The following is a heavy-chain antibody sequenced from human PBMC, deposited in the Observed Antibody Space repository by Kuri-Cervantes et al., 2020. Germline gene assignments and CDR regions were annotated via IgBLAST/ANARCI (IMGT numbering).Heavy chain of an antibody. Sequence: GESLKISCAASGFTFSSCALSWVRQAPGKGLEWVANIKQDGSEKYYVDSVKGRFTISRDNAKNSLYLQMNSLRAEDTAVYYCVRDQTGYQSDWGQGTLVTVSS. V-gene: IGHV3-7*01. D-gene: IGHD1-1*01. CDR3: VRDQTGYQSD. J-gene: IGHJ4*02. CDR1: GFTFSSCA. CDR2: IKQDGSEK.